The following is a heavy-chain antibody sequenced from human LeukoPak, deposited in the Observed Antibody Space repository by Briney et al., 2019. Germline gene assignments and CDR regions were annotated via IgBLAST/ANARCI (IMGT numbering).Heavy chain of an antibody. CDR3: ARGIIRYSYGPSFVAPIGWYFDY. CDR1: GGSISSSNW. Sequence: SETPSLTCAVSGGSISSSNWWSWIRQPPGKGLEWIGEIYHSGSTNYNPSLKSRVTISVDKSKTQFSLKLSSVTAADTAVYYCARGIIRYSYGPSFVAPIGWYFDYWGQGTLVTVSS. V-gene: IGHV4-4*02. CDR2: IYHSGST. D-gene: IGHD5-18*01. J-gene: IGHJ4*02.